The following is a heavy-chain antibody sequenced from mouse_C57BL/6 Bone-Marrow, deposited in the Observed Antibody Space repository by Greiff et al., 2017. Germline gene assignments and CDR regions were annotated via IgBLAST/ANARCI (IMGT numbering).Heavy chain of an antibody. J-gene: IGHJ3*01. CDR3: AKGEAYDIAY. Sequence: VQLQQSGPELVRPGASVKISCKASGYAFSSSWMNWVKQRPGKGLEWIGRIYPGDGDTNYNGKFKGKATMTADQSSSTAYMQLSSLTYEDTAVYFCAKGEAYDIAYWDQGTLVTVSA. CDR1: GYAFSSSW. CDR2: IYPGDGDT. D-gene: IGHD2-12*01. V-gene: IGHV1-82*01.